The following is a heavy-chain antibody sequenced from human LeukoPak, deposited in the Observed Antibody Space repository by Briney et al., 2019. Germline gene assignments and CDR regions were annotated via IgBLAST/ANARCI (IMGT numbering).Heavy chain of an antibody. CDR3: ASSSHPLDYYGMDV. CDR2: ISSSGSTI. Sequence: PGGSLRLSCAASGFTFSDYYMSWIRQAPGKGLEWVSYISSSGSTIYYADSVKGRFTISRDNAKNSLYLQMNSLRAEDTAVYYCASSSHPLDYYGMDVWGQGTTVTVSS. J-gene: IGHJ6*02. D-gene: IGHD2-2*03. CDR1: GFTFSDYY. V-gene: IGHV3-11*01.